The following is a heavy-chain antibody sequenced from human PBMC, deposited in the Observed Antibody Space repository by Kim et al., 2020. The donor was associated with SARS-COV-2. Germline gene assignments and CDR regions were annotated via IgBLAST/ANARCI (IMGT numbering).Heavy chain of an antibody. CDR2: INTNTGNP. J-gene: IGHJ4*02. D-gene: IGHD3-16*02. CDR1: GYTFTSYA. Sequence: ASVKVSCKASGYTFTSYAMNWVRQAPGQGLEWMGWINTNTGNPTYAQGFTGRFVFSLDTSVSTAYLQISSLKAEDTAVYYCARDFPYVDYVWGSYRPKDYWGQGTLVTVSS. CDR3: ARDFPYVDYVWGSYRPKDY. V-gene: IGHV7-4-1*02.